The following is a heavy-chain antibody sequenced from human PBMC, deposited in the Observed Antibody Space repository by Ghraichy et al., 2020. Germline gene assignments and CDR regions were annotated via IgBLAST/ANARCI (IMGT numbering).Heavy chain of an antibody. J-gene: IGHJ4*02. CDR2: INHSGST. V-gene: IGHV4-34*01. CDR1: GGSFSGYY. D-gene: IGHD3-10*01. Sequence: SETLSLTCAVYGGSFSGYYWSWIRQPPGKGLEWIGEINHSGSTNYNPSLKSRVTISVDTSKNQFSLKLSSVTAADTAVYYCARGRTMVRGDLDYWGQGTLVTVSS. CDR3: ARGRTMVRGDLDY.